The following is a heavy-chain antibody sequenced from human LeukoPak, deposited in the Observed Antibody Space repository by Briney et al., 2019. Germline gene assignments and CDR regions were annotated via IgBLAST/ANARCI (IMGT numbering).Heavy chain of an antibody. J-gene: IGHJ4*02. D-gene: IGHD1-1*01. CDR2: IYDSGKT. V-gene: IGHV4-59*01. Sequence: SETLSLTCTVSGVSFSNYYWSWIRQPPGKGLEWIGFIYDSGKTNYNPSLKSRVTISLDTSKNQISLNLNSVTAADTAVYYCARAASYNLDYWGQGTLVTVSS. CDR1: GVSFSNYY. CDR3: ARAASYNLDY.